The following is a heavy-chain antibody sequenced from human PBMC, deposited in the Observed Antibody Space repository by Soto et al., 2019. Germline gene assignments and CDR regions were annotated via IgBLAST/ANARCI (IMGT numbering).Heavy chain of an antibody. Sequence: QVQLVQSGGGLVRPGGSLRLSCAASGFTFSDYYMSWIRQAPGKGLEWVSHISSSSSYTNYADSVKGRFTISRDNAKNSLYLQMNSLGVEDTAVYYCARGRNWNQKTYSGMDVWGQGTTVTVSS. CDR3: ARGRNWNQKTYSGMDV. J-gene: IGHJ6*02. CDR2: ISSSSSYT. V-gene: IGHV3-11*06. CDR1: GFTFSDYY. D-gene: IGHD1-1*01.